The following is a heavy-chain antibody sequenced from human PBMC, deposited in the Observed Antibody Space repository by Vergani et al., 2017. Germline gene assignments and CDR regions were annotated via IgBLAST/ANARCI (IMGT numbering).Heavy chain of an antibody. D-gene: IGHD6-13*01. V-gene: IGHV4-59*08. J-gene: IGHJ3*02. CDR1: GGSISSYY. CDR3: ARPHSSSRNAFDI. CDR2: IYYSGST. Sequence: QVQLQESGPGLVKPSETLSLTCTVSGGSISSYYWSWIRQPPGKGLEWIGYIYYSGSTNYNPSLKSRVTISVDTSKNQFSLKLSSVTAADTAVYYFARPHSSSRNAFDIWGQGTMVTVSS.